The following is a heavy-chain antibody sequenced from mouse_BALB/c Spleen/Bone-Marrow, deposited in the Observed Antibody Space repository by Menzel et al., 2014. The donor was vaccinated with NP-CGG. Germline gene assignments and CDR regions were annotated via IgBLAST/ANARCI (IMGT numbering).Heavy chain of an antibody. CDR3: AMYYCGSSLFAY. CDR1: GFNIKDTY. D-gene: IGHD1-1*01. Sequence: EVKLMESGAELVKPGASVKLSCTASGFNIKDTYMHWVKQRPEQGLEWIGRIDPANGNTKYDPKFQGKATITADTSSNTAYPPLSRLTSEDSGVYYCAMYYCGSSLFAYWGQGTLVTVSA. V-gene: IGHV14-3*02. J-gene: IGHJ3*01. CDR2: IDPANGNT.